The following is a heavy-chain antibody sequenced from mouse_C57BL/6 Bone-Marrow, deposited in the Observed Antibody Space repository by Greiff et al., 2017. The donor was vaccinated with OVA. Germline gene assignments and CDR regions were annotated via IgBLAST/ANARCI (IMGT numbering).Heavy chain of an antibody. J-gene: IGHJ2*01. D-gene: IGHD1-1*01. CDR1: GFTFTDYY. V-gene: IGHV7-3*01. CDR2: IRNKANGYTT. Sequence: EVKVVESGGGLVQPGGSLSLSCAASGFTFTDYYMSWVRQPPGKALEWLGFIRNKANGYTTEYSASVKGRFTISRDNSQSILYLQMNALRAEDSATYYGARPHYGSSFLFDYWGKGTTLTVSS. CDR3: ARPHYGSSFLFDY.